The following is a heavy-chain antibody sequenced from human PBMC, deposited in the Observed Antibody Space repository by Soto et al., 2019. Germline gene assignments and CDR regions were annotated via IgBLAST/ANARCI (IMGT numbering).Heavy chain of an antibody. V-gene: IGHV3-7*03. Sequence: EVQLVESGGGLVQPGGSLRLSCVGSGFRISNYFMSWVRQAPGKGLEWVANIKEDGSEKYYVESVKGRFTISRDNAKNSLYLQVNSLRDEDTAVYYCARPRFRGMDVWGQGTTDTVSS. CDR1: GFRISNYF. CDR3: ARPRFRGMDV. J-gene: IGHJ6*02. CDR2: IKEDGSEK. D-gene: IGHD3-10*01.